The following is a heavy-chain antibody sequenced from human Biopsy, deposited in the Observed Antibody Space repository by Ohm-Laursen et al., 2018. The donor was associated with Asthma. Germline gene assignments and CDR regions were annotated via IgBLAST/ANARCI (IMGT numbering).Heavy chain of an antibody. D-gene: IGHD4-17*01. V-gene: IGHV1-24*01. CDR1: GYSLTDLS. J-gene: IGHJ4*02. CDR3: ASDFPKDYVRYNFQF. CDR2: HDHEEGGT. Sequence: SVTASCKISGYSLTDLSTHWVRQAPGQGLEWMGGHDHEEGGTVNARRFQGRVTMTEDTSTDTAYMELSSLSSDDTAVYYCASDFPKDYVRYNFQFWGQGTLVTVSS.